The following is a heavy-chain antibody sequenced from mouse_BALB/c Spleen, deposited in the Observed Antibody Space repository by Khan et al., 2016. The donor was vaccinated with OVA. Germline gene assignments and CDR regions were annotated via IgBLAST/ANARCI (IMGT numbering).Heavy chain of an antibody. CDR2: INTYTGEP. CDR3: ARSPTWFAY. V-gene: IGHV9-3-1*01. CDR1: GYTFTDYG. Sequence: QMQLVQPGCEVKKPGERVKISFKASGYTFTDYGMNGVKHAPGKGLKWMGWINTYTGEPSYADDFKRRFACSLDSSASTAFLQINNLRNEDTATYFCARSPTWFAYWGQGTLVTVSA. J-gene: IGHJ3*01.